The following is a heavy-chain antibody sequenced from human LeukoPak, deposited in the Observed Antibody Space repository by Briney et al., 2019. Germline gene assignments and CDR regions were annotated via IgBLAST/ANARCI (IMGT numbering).Heavy chain of an antibody. J-gene: IGHJ4*02. CDR3: ARGPGWLRAPIDY. D-gene: IGHD5-12*01. Sequence: SETLSLTCAVYGGSFSGYYWSWIRQPPGKGLEWIGEINHSGSTNYNPSLKSRVTMSVDTSKNQFSLKLSSVTAADTAMYYCARGPGWLRAPIDYWGQGTLVTVSS. CDR2: INHSGST. CDR1: GGSFSGYY. V-gene: IGHV4-34*01.